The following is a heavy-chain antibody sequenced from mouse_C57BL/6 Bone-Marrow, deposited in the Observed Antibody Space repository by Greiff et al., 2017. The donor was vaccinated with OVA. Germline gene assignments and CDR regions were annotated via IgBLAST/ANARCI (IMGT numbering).Heavy chain of an antibody. CDR3: GGDGYYPDDFEY. J-gene: IGHJ2*01. CDR2: IYPRSGNT. D-gene: IGHD2-3*01. V-gene: IGHV1-81*01. Sequence: QVQLQQSGAELARPGASVKLSCKASGYTFTSYGISWVKQRPGQGLEWIGEIYPRSGNTYYNEKFKGKATLTADKSSSTAYMELRSLTSEDSAVYFCGGDGYYPDDFEYWGQGTTLTVAS. CDR1: GYTFTSYG.